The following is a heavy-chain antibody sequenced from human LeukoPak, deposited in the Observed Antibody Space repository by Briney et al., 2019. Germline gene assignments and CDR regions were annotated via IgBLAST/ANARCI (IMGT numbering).Heavy chain of an antibody. V-gene: IGHV4-4*02. D-gene: IGHD3-10*01. CDR2: IYHSGST. J-gene: IGHJ3*02. CDR3: ARGLFRGSLAFDI. CDR1: GASISSSNW. Sequence: PSETLSLTCAVSGASISSSNWWSWVRPPPGKGLEWIGEIYHSGSTNYNPSLKSRVTISVDKSKNQFSLKLSSVTAADTAVYYCARGLFRGSLAFDIWGQGTMVTVSS.